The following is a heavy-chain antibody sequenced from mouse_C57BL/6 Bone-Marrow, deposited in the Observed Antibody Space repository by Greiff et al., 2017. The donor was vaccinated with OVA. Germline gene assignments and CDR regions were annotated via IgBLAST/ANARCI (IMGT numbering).Heavy chain of an antibody. Sequence: EVQRVESGAELVRPGASVKLSCTASGFNIKDDYMHWVKQRPEQGLEWIGWIDPENGDTEYASKFQGKATITADTSSNTAYLQLSSLTSEDTAVYYCTTRVYYGSSWGAYWGQGTLVTVSA. V-gene: IGHV14-4*01. J-gene: IGHJ3*01. CDR3: TTRVYYGSSWGAY. CDR1: GFNIKDDY. CDR2: IDPENGDT. D-gene: IGHD1-1*01.